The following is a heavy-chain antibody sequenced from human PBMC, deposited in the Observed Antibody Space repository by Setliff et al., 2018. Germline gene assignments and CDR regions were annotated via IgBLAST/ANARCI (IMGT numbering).Heavy chain of an antibody. CDR2: INRYGSG. V-gene: IGHV4-34*01. CDR1: GGSFDTYY. Sequence: SETLSLTCNVYGGSFDTYYWSWIRQPPGKGLEWFGEINRYGSGDHNPSLESRVTISVDTSKKEFSLTLTSVTAADTALYYCRQAVVGRDVFDVWGQGTMVTVSS. D-gene: IGHD1-1*01. CDR3: RQAVVGRDVFDV. J-gene: IGHJ3*01.